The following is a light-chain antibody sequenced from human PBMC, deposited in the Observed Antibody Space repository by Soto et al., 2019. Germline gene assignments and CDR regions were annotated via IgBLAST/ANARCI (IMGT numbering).Light chain of an antibody. V-gene: IGKV1-27*01. J-gene: IGKJ1*01. CDR3: QKYDGVPWT. CDR2: GAS. CDR1: QGISNS. Sequence: DIPMTQSPASLSASVGDRVTITCRSSQGISNSLAWYQLKPGKGPKLLIYGASNLHSGVSPRFSGSGSGTDFTLTISSLQPEDVAIYYCQKYDGVPWTFGQGTKVEI.